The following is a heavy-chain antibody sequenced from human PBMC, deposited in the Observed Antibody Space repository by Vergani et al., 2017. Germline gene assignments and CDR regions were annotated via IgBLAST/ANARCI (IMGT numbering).Heavy chain of an antibody. V-gene: IGHV3-33*06. CDR1: GFTFSSYG. CDR3: AKQYFVSGNYLFDY. CDR2: IWYDGSNK. J-gene: IGHJ4*02. Sequence: VQLVESGGGLVQPGGSLRLSCAASGFTFSSYGMHWVRQAPGKGLEWVAVIWYDGSNKYYADSVKGRFTISRDNSKNMLFLQMNNLRTEDTAIYYCAKQYFVSGNYLFDYWGQGTLVTVSS. D-gene: IGHD3-10*01.